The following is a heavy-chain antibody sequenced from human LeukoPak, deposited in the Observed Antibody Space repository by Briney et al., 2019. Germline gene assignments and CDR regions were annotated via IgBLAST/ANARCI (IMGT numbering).Heavy chain of an antibody. J-gene: IGHJ4*02. D-gene: IGHD5-18*01. CDR3: ARGGYSYGYYYFDY. CDR1: GGSISSSSYY. V-gene: IGHV4-39*07. CDR2: IYYSGGT. Sequence: SETLSLTCTVSGGSISSSSYYWGWIRQPPGKGLEWVGSIYYSGGTDYNSSLKSRVTISVDTSKNQFSLKLSSVTAADTAVYYCARGGYSYGYYYFDYWGQGTLVTVSS.